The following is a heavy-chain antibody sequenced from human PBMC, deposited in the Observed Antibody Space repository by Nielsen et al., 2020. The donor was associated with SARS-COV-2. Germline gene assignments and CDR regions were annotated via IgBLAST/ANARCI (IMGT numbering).Heavy chain of an antibody. CDR1: GFTFSGYG. CDR3: AKGYCSGGSCYSG. V-gene: IGHV3-30*18. J-gene: IGHJ4*02. Sequence: GESLKISCAASGFTFSGYGMHWVRQAPGKGLEWVAVISYDGSNKYYADSVKGRFTISRDNSKNTLYLQMNSLRAEDTAVYYCAKGYCSGGSCYSGWGQGTLVTVSS. D-gene: IGHD2-15*01. CDR2: ISYDGSNK.